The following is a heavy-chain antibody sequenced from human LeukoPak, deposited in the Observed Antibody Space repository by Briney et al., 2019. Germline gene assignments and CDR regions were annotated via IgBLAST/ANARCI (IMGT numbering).Heavy chain of an antibody. Sequence: SETLSLTCTVSGGSISSYYWSWIRQPPGKGLEWIGDIYYSGSTNYNPSLKSPFTISIDTSKNQFSLKLSSVTAADTAVYYCAREDIRVGNWFDPWGQGTLVTVSS. CDR1: GGSISSYY. D-gene: IGHD2-15*01. V-gene: IGHV4-59*01. J-gene: IGHJ5*02. CDR2: IYYSGST. CDR3: AREDIRVGNWFDP.